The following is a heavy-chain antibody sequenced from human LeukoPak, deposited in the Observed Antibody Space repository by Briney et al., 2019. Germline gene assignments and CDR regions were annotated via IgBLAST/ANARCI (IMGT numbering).Heavy chain of an antibody. CDR2: IWYDGSNK. D-gene: IGHD2-2*02. Sequence: QPGGSLRLSCAASGFTFSSYGMHWVRQAPGKGLEWVAVIWYDGSNKYYADSVKGRFTISRDNSKNTLYLQMNSLRAEDTAVYYCARDSSRYCSSTSCYTFDYWGQGTLVTVSS. J-gene: IGHJ4*02. V-gene: IGHV3-33*01. CDR1: GFTFSSYG. CDR3: ARDSSRYCSSTSCYTFDY.